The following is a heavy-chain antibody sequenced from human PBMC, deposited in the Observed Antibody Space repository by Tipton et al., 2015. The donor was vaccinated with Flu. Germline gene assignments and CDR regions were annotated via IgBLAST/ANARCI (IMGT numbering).Heavy chain of an antibody. Sequence: QVQLVQSGAEVKKPGASVKVSCKASGYTFTSYGISWVRQAPGQGLEWMGWISAYNGNTNYAQKLQGRVTMTTDTSTSTAYMELRRLRSDDTAGDSCARDSVQGEGVGAPFDSWGQGTLVTVSS. V-gene: IGHV1-18*01. CDR3: ARDSVQGEGVGAPFDS. D-gene: IGHD3-16*01. CDR1: GYTFTSYG. J-gene: IGHJ4*02. CDR2: ISAYNGNT.